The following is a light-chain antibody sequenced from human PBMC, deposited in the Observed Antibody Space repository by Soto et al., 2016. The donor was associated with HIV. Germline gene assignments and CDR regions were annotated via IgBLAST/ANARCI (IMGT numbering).Light chain of an antibody. CDR3: MQALQTPLT. J-gene: IGKJ4*01. CDR1: QSLVHGDGNTY. CDR2: TVS. V-gene: IGKV2-24*01. Sequence: DIVMTQTPLSSPVTLGQPASISCRSSQSLVHGDGNTYLSWLHQRPGQPPRLLIYTVSNRLSGVPDRFSGSGAGTDFTLRISRVEAEDVGLYYCMQALQTPLTFGGGTKVEIK.